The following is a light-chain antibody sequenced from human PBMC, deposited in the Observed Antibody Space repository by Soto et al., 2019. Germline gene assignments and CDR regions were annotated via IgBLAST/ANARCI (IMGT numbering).Light chain of an antibody. CDR2: WAS. CDR3: QQSYSTPPT. V-gene: IGKV4-1*01. CDR1: QSVLSTSNNERY. Sequence: DIVMTQSPDSLAVSLGERATINCKSSQSVLSTSNNERYLAWYQHKPGQPPKLLISWASTRESGVPDRFSGRGSGTDFTLTISSLQAEDVAVYYCQQSYSTPPTFGQGTKVEIK. J-gene: IGKJ1*01.